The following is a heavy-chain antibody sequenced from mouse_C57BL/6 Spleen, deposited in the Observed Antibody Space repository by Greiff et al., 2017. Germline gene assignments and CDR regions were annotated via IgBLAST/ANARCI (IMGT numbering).Heavy chain of an antibody. CDR2: IHPNSGST. J-gene: IGHJ2*01. Sequence: VQLQQPGAELVKPGASVKLSCKASGYTFTSYWMHWVKQRPGQGLEWIGMIHPNSGSTNYNEKFKSKATLTVDKSSSTAYMQLSSLTYEDSAVYYCARRIGISSYYFDYWGQGTTLTVSS. CDR1: GYTFTSYW. CDR3: ARRIGISSYYFDY. D-gene: IGHD1-1*01. V-gene: IGHV1-64*01.